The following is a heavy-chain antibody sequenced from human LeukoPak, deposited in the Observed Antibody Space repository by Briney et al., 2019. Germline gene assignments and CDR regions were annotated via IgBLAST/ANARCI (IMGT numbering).Heavy chain of an antibody. V-gene: IGHV4-34*01. CDR3: ASFSGDYGDY. CDR1: VESFSGYY. CDR2: INHSGST. D-gene: IGHD4-17*01. J-gene: IGHJ4*02. Sequence: SETLSLTCALYVESFSGYYWSWIRQPPGKGLEWVGEINHSGSTNYNPSLKSRVTISVDTSKNHFCLKLSSVTAADTAVYYCASFSGDYGDYWGQGTLVTVSS.